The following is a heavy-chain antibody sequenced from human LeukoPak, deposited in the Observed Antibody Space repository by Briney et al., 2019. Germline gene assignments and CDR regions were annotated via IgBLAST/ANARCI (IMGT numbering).Heavy chain of an antibody. CDR1: GGSISSYY. V-gene: IGHV4-4*07. J-gene: IGHJ6*03. CDR2: IYTSGST. Sequence: SETLSLTCTVSGGSISSYYWSWIRQPAGKGLEWIGRIYTSGSTNYNPSLKSRVTMSVDTSKNQFSLKLSSVTAADTAVYYCASGAAGDVDPYSYYMDVWGKGTTVTISS. D-gene: IGHD6-13*01. CDR3: ASGAAGDVDPYSYYMDV.